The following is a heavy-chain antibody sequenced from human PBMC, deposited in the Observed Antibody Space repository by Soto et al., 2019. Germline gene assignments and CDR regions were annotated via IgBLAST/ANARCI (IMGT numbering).Heavy chain of an antibody. CDR1: GGSISSYF. CDR2: IYYTGST. J-gene: IGHJ3*02. CDR3: AGGQRWLQLDAFDI. V-gene: IGHV4-59*01. Sequence: QVQLQESGPGLVKPSETLSLTCTVSGGSISSYFWTWIRQPPGKGLEWIRYIYYTGSTNYNPSLKSRVTIAVDTSRNQFSLKLSSVTAADTAVYYCAGGQRWLQLDAFDIWGEGTRVTVSS. D-gene: IGHD1-1*01.